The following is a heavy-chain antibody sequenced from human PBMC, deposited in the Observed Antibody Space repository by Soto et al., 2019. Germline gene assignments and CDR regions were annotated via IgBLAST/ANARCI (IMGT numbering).Heavy chain of an antibody. J-gene: IGHJ4*02. CDR2: IDSSSSYI. CDR1: GFTFSSCS. D-gene: IGHD1-20*01. V-gene: IGHV3-21*01. CDR3: ATISGTTRWDDS. Sequence: EVQLVESGGGLVKPGGSLRLSCAASGFTFSSCSMNWVRQAPGKGLEWVSSIDSSSSYIHYADSVKGRFTISRDNAKNSLYLQMNSLRAEATAVYYCATISGTTRWDDSWGQGTLVTVSS.